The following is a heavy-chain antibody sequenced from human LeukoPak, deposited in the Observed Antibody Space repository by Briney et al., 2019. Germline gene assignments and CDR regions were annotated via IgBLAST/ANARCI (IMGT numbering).Heavy chain of an antibody. CDR3: AKVTYCSSTSCHFDY. J-gene: IGHJ4*02. D-gene: IGHD2-2*01. CDR1: GFTFSSYA. Sequence: PGGSLRLSCAASGFTFSSYAMSWVRQAPGKGLEWVSAISGSGGSTYYADSVKGRFTISRDNSKNTLYLRMNSLRAEDTAVYYCAKVTYCSSTSCHFDYWGQGTLVTVSS. V-gene: IGHV3-23*01. CDR2: ISGSGGST.